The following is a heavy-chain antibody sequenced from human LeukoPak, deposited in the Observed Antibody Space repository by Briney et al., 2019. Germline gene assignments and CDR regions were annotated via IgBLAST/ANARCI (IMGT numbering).Heavy chain of an antibody. CDR3: ASGRGSSSNFDD. CDR1: GFTVNNNY. V-gene: IGHV3-53*01. Sequence: TGGSLRLSCAASGFTVNNNYMSWVRQAPGKGLEWVSVIYSGGSTYYADSVKGRFTISSDNSRNTLYLQMNSLRAEDTAVYYCASGRGSSSNFDDWGQRTLVTVSS. CDR2: IYSGGST. D-gene: IGHD1-26*01. J-gene: IGHJ4*02.